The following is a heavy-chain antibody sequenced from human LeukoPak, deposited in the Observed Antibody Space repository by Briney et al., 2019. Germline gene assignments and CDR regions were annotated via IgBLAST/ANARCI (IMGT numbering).Heavy chain of an antibody. CDR2: INPNSGGT. CDR1: GYAFTGYY. V-gene: IGHV1-2*02. D-gene: IGHD6-13*01. J-gene: IGHJ2*01. CDR3: ARDRAAAGTRWYFDL. Sequence: ASVKVSCKASGYAFTGYYMHWVRQAPGQGLEWMGWINPNSGGTNYAQKFQGRVTMTRDTSISTAYMELSRLRSDDTAVYYCARDRAAAGTRWYFDLWGRGTLVTVSS.